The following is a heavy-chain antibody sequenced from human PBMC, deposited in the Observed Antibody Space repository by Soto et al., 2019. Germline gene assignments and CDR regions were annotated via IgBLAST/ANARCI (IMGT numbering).Heavy chain of an antibody. CDR2: IYYSGNT. CDR1: GGSTSSDNY. CDR3: AREGGESSDGLYYFDS. J-gene: IGHJ4*02. D-gene: IGHD3-16*01. V-gene: IGHV4-30-4*01. Sequence: PSETLSLTCTVSGGSTSSDNYWSWIRQPPGNGLEWIGHIYYSGNTDYNPSLKSRLAISIDTSKNQFSLKLSSVTAADTAVYFCAREGGESSDGLYYFDSWGQGSLVTVSP.